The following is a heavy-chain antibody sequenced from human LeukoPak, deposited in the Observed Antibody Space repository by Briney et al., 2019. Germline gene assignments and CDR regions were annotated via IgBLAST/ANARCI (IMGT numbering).Heavy chain of an antibody. CDR2: IYPGDSGT. V-gene: IGHV5-51*01. J-gene: IGHJ4*02. Sequence: GESLKISCKGSGYSFTSYWIAWVRQMPGKGLEWMGIIYPGDSGTRYSPSFQGQVTTSADKSISTAYLQWSSLKASDTAMYYCARRYSNYYGSGSYGYWGQGTLVTVSS. CDR3: ARRYSNYYGSGSYGY. D-gene: IGHD3-10*01. CDR1: GYSFTSYW.